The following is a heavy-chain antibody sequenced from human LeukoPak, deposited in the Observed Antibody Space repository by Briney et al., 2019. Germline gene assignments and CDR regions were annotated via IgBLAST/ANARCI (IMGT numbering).Heavy chain of an antibody. CDR3: ARAFEAVAAERGDY. J-gene: IGHJ4*02. Sequence: GGSLRLSCAASGFTFRNYVIHWVRQAPGKGLEWVAVISYDGSNKYYADSVKGRFTISRDNSKNTLYLQMNSLRAEDTAVYYCARAFEAVAAERGDYWGQGTLVTVSS. V-gene: IGHV3-30*19. D-gene: IGHD6-19*01. CDR2: ISYDGSNK. CDR1: GFTFRNYV.